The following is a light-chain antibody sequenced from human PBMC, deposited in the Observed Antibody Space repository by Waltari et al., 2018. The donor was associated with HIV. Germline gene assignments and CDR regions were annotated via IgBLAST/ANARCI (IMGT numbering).Light chain of an antibody. J-gene: IGKJ2*01. CDR1: QSVSTN. CDR2: DAS. Sequence: EIMMTQSPATLSVSPGDTATLSCRASQSVSTNLAWYQQKPGQAPRLLFYDASTRATGGPARFSGGGSETEFTLTITSLQSEDFAVYYCQQYNNWPPAYTFGQGTKLEIK. V-gene: IGKV3-15*01. CDR3: QQYNNWPPAYT.